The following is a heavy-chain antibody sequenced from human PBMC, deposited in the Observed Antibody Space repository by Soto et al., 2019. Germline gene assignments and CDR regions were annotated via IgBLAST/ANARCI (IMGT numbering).Heavy chain of an antibody. V-gene: IGHV1-69*12. CDR2: IIPIFGTA. CDR3: ARDVIAAAGTAG. CDR1: GGTFSSYA. D-gene: IGHD6-13*01. Sequence: QVQLVQSGAEVKKPGSSVKVSCKASGGTFSSYAISWVRQAPGQGLEWMGGIIPIFGTANYAQKFQGRVTIPADEATRTAYMELSSLSSEDTAVYYCARDVIAAAGTAGWGQGPLVTVSS. J-gene: IGHJ4*02.